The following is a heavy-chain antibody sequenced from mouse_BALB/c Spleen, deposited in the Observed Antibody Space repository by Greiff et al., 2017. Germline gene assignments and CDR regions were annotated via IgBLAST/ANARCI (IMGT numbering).Heavy chain of an antibody. CDR1: GYAFTNYL. CDR3: ARSGYGFYAMDY. Sequence: VKLMESGAELVRPGTSVKVSCKASGYAFTNYLIEWVKQRPGQGLEWIGVINPGSGGTNYNEKFKGKATLTADKSSSTAYMQLSSLTSDDSAVYFCARSGYGFYAMDYWGQGTSVTVSS. CDR2: INPGSGGT. D-gene: IGHD2-10*02. V-gene: IGHV1-54*01. J-gene: IGHJ4*01.